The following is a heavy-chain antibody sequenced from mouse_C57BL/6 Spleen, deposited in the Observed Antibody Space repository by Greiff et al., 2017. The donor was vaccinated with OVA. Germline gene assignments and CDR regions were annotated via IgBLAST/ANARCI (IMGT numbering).Heavy chain of an antibody. D-gene: IGHD2-1*01. J-gene: IGHJ3*01. Sequence: VKLMESGAELARPGASVKMSCKASGYTFTSYTMHWVKQRPGQGLEWIGYINPSSGYTKYNQKFKDKATLTADKSSSTAYMQLSSLTSEDSAVYYCARDGNYPRWFAYWGQGTLVTVSA. V-gene: IGHV1-4*01. CDR3: ARDGNYPRWFAY. CDR2: INPSSGYT. CDR1: GYTFTSYT.